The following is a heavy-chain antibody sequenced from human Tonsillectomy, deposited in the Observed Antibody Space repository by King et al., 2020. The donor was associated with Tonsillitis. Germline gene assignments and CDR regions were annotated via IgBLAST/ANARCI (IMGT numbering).Heavy chain of an antibody. J-gene: IGHJ6*02. CDR3: ARAGNGDYGDYYYGMDV. CDR1: GGTFSSYA. Sequence: VQLVQSGAEVKKPGSSVKVSCKASGGTFSSYAISWVRQAPGQGLEWMGRIIPILGIANYAQKFQRRVTITADKSTSTAYMELSSLRSEDTAVYYCARAGNGDYGDYYYGMDVWGQGTTVTVSS. CDR2: IIPILGIA. D-gene: IGHD4-17*01. V-gene: IGHV1-69*09.